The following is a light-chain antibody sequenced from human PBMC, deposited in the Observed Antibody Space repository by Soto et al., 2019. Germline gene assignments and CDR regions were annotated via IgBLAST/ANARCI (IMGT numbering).Light chain of an antibody. V-gene: IGKV1-8*01. CDR3: QQYYSYSWT. J-gene: IGKJ1*01. CDR1: QGISSY. Sequence: AIRINISPSSLSASTGERVTITCRASQGISSYLAWYQQKPVKAPKLLIYAASTLQSGVPSRFSGSGSGTDFTLTISCLQSEDFTTYYCQQYYSYSWTFGQGAKV. CDR2: AAS.